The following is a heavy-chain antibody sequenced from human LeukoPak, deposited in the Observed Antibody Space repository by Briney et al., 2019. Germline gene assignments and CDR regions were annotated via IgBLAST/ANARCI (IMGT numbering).Heavy chain of an antibody. V-gene: IGHV3-21*03. J-gene: IGHJ4*02. CDR3: AREAFIVGGSFDY. CDR2: ISSSSSYI. CDR1: GFTLSRYR. D-gene: IGHD1-26*01. Sequence: PGGSLRLSCAASGFTLSRYRMNWVREAPGKGVEWVSSISSSSSYIYYAHSVKGRFTISRDNAKNSLYLQINSLRAEDTAVYYCAREAFIVGGSFDYWGQGTLVTVSS.